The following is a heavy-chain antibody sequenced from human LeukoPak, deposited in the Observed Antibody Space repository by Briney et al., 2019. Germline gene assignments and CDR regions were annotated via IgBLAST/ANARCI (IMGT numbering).Heavy chain of an antibody. CDR3: ARGVENDSSGYYYDYFDY. CDR2: INPNSGGT. Sequence: ASVKVSCKASGYTFTGYYMHWVRQAPGQGLEWMGWINPNSGGTNYAQKFQGRVTMTRDTSISTAYMELSRLRSDDTAVYYCARGVENDSSGYYYDYFDYWGQGTLVLVSS. D-gene: IGHD3-22*01. J-gene: IGHJ4*02. CDR1: GYTFTGYY. V-gene: IGHV1-2*02.